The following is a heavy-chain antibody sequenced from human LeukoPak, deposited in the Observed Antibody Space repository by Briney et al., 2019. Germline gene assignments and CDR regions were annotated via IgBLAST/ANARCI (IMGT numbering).Heavy chain of an antibody. CDR2: IKQDGSEK. J-gene: IGHJ6*02. Sequence: GGSLRLSCAVSGFTFSNYWMSWVRQAPGKGLEWVANIKQDGSEKYYVDSVKGRFTISRDNAKNSLYLQMNSLRAEDTAVYYCARDGSWGQGTTVTVSS. CDR3: ARDGS. V-gene: IGHV3-7*01. CDR1: GFTFSNYW.